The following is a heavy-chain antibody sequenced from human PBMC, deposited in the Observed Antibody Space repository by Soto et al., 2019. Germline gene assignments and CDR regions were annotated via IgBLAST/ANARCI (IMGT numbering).Heavy chain of an antibody. CDR1: GGSISSYY. CDR3: ASQGPQGKYYFDY. D-gene: IGHD3-10*01. Sequence: SETLSLTCTVSGGSISSYYWSWIRQPPGKGLEWIGYIYYSGSTNYNPSLKSRVTISVDTSKNQFSLKLSSVTAADTAVYYCASQGPQGKYYFDYWGQGTLVTVSS. CDR2: IYYSGST. V-gene: IGHV4-59*08. J-gene: IGHJ4*02.